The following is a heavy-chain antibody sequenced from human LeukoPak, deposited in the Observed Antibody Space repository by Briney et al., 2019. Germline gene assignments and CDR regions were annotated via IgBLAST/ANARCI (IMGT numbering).Heavy chain of an antibody. CDR1: GFTFSSYA. CDR3: ATDYSSGWYYFFNY. D-gene: IGHD6-19*01. V-gene: IGHV3-23*01. CDR2: ISGSGGST. Sequence: GGSLRLSCAASGFTFSSYAMSWVRQAPGKGLEWVSAISGSGGSTYYADSVKGRFAISRDNSKKTMYLHMNSLRADDTAVYYCATDYSSGWYYFFNYWGQGTLVTVSS. J-gene: IGHJ4*02.